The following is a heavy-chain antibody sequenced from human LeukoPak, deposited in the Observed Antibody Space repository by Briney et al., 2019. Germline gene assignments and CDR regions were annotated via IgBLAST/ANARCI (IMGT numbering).Heavy chain of an antibody. V-gene: IGHV3-23*01. D-gene: IGHD6-19*01. CDR2: ISGSGGST. J-gene: IGHJ6*03. Sequence: PGGFLRLSCAASGFTFNYYSMNWVRQAPGKGLEWVSAISGSGGSTYYADSVKGRFTISRDNSKNTLYLQVNSLRAEDTAVYYCAKSGQYSSGWYIEGYYYYMDVWGKGTTVTISS. CDR1: GFTFNYYS. CDR3: AKSGQYSSGWYIEGYYYYMDV.